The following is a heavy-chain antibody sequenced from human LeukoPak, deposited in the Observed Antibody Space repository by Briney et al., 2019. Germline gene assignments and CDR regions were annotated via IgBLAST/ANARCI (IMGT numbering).Heavy chain of an antibody. V-gene: IGHV3-23*01. CDR3: AKLSVVGATHFDY. CDR2: ISGSGGST. D-gene: IGHD1-26*01. J-gene: IGHJ4*02. CDR1: GFTFSHFF. Sequence: GGSLRLSCAASGFTFSHFFMNWVRQAPGKGLEWVSAISGSGGSTYYADSVKGRFTISRDNSKNTLYLQMNSLRAEDTAVYYCAKLSVVGATHFDYWGQGTLVTVSS.